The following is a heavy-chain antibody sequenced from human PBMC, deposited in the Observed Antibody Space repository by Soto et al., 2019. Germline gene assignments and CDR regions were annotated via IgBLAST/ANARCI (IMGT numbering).Heavy chain of an antibody. Sequence: PGGSLRLSCAASGFTFSSYAMSWVRQAPGKGLEWASAVSGSGGSTYYADSVKGRFTISRDNSKNTPYLQMNSLRAEDTALYYCYCSSTRWQLFYFFYGMDVWGQGTTVTVSS. D-gene: IGHD2-2*01. CDR1: GFTFSSYA. CDR3: YCSSTRWQLFYFFYGMDV. J-gene: IGHJ6*02. CDR2: VSGSGGST. V-gene: IGHV3-23*01.